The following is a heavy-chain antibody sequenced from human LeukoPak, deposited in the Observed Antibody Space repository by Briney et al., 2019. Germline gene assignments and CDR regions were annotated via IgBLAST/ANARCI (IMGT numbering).Heavy chain of an antibody. V-gene: IGHV4-34*01. CDR2: INHSGST. CDR3: ARTRIYYYDSSGLDY. D-gene: IGHD3-22*01. Sequence: PSETLSLTCAVYGGSFSGYYWSWIRQPPGKGLEWIGEINHSGSTNYNPSLKSRVTISVDTSKNQFSLKLSSVTAADTAVYYCARTRIYYYDSSGLDYWGQGTLVTVSS. CDR1: GGSFSGYY. J-gene: IGHJ4*02.